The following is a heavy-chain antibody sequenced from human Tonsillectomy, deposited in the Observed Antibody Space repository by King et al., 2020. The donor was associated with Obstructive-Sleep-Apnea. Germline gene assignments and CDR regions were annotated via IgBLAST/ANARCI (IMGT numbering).Heavy chain of an antibody. CDR3: AHRQEVYYDTSGFDY. CDR2: IYWDDDS. D-gene: IGHD3-22*01. V-gene: IGHV2-5*02. CDR1: GFSLSTSGVC. J-gene: IGHJ4*02. Sequence: TLKESGPTLVKPTQTLTLTCTFSGFSLSTSGVCVGWILQPPGKALGWLAPIYWDDDSRYSPSLKSRLTITKDTSKNQVVLTMTNMDPVDTATYYCAHRQEVYYDTSGFDYWGQGTLVTVSS.